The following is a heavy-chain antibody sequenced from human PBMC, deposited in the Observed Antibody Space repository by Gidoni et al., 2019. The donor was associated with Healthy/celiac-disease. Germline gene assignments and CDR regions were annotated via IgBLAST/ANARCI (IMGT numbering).Heavy chain of an antibody. CDR3: AKEVGYCSGGSCYPYYYYGMDV. Sequence: EVQLLECGGGLVQPGGSLRLSCAASGFTFSSSALSWVRQDPGKGLEWVSAISGSGVSTYYADSVKGRFTISRDNSKNTLYLQMNSLRAEDTAVYYCAKEVGYCSGGSCYPYYYYGMDVWGQGTTVTVSS. CDR2: ISGSGVST. V-gene: IGHV3-23*01. D-gene: IGHD2-15*01. CDR1: GFTFSSSA. J-gene: IGHJ6*02.